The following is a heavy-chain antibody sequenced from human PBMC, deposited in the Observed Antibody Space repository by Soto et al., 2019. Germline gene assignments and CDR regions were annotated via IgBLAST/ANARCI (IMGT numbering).Heavy chain of an antibody. CDR2: IYWDDDK. D-gene: IGHD3-10*01. J-gene: IGHJ4*02. CDR3: AHRRRVAIYASGAGRGYLDY. V-gene: IGHV2-5*02. CDR1: GFSLSTSGVG. Sequence: QITLKESGPTLVKPTQTLTLTCTFSGFSLSTSGVGVDWIRQPPGKALEWLALIYWDDDKRYSPSLESRLTITKDTSKNQVVLTMTNVDPMDTATYYCAHRRRVAIYASGAGRGYLDYWGQGTLVTVSS.